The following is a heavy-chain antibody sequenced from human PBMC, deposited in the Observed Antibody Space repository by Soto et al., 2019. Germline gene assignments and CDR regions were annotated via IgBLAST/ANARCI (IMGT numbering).Heavy chain of an antibody. D-gene: IGHD2-8*01. CDR1: GYTFTNYA. V-gene: IGHV1-3*04. CDR3: TRDNGYFDS. Sequence: QVRLEQSGAEVKKPGASMKIACKGSGYTFTNYAVIWMRQAPGQRLEWMGRINTENGNTKYSEKFKGRVTITRDTSAGAAYMELNSLGSEDTAVYYCTRDNGYFDSWGQGTLVTVSS. J-gene: IGHJ4*02. CDR2: INTENGNT.